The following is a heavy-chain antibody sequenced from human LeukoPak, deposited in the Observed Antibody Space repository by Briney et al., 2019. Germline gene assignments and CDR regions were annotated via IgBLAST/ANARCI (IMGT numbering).Heavy chain of an antibody. V-gene: IGHV3-48*03. Sequence: GGSLRLSCAASGFTFSSYEMNWVRQAPGKGLEWVSYISSSSNTMYYADSVKGRFTISRDNAKNSLYLQMNSLRDEDTTVYYCARAFDYWGQGTLVAVSS. J-gene: IGHJ4*02. CDR1: GFTFSSYE. CDR3: ARAFDY. CDR2: ISSSSNTM.